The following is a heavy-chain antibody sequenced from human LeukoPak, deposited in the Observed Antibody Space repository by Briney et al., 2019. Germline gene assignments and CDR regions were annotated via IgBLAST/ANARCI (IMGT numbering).Heavy chain of an antibody. CDR1: GFTFSSYA. V-gene: IGHV3-23*01. Sequence: GGSLRLSCAASGFTFSSYAMSWVRQAPGKGLEWVSAISGSGGSTYYADSVKGRFTISRDNSKNTLYLQMNSLRAEDTAVYYCAQSHYYDSSGYSGDYFDYWGQGTLVTVSS. CDR2: ISGSGGST. J-gene: IGHJ4*02. CDR3: AQSHYYDSSGYSGDYFDY. D-gene: IGHD3-22*01.